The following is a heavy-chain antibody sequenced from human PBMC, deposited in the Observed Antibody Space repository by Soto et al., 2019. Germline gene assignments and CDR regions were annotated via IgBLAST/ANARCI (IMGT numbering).Heavy chain of an antibody. V-gene: IGHV3-33*01. CDR1: GFTFSSYG. Sequence: SLRLSCAASGFTFSSYGMHWVRQAPGKGLEWVAVIWYDGSNKYYADSVKGRFTISRDNSKNTLYLQMNSLRAEDTAVYYCARDVGYGDYDAFDSWGQGTMVTV. J-gene: IGHJ3*02. CDR3: ARDVGYGDYDAFDS. CDR2: IWYDGSNK. D-gene: IGHD4-17*01.